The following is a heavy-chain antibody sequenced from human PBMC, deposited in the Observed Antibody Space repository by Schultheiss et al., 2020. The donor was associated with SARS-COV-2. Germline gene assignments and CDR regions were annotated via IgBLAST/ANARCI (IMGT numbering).Heavy chain of an antibody. Sequence: SETLSLTCTVSGGSISSGGYYWSWIRQHPGKGLEWIGYIYHSGSTYYNPSLKSRVTISVDRSKNQFSLKLSSVTAADTAVYYCASLGATTTKRDYWGQGTLVTVSS. CDR1: GGSISSGGYY. CDR2: IYHSGST. CDR3: ASLGATTTKRDY. D-gene: IGHD1-26*01. J-gene: IGHJ4*02. V-gene: IGHV4-30-2*01.